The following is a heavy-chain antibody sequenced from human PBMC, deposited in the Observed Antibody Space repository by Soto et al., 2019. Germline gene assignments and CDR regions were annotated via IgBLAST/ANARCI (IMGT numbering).Heavy chain of an antibody. D-gene: IGHD3-22*01. V-gene: IGHV1-18*01. CDR1: GYTFTSYG. J-gene: IGHJ4*02. CDR3: VRSYDDSNGFSLYQFDY. Sequence: ASVKVSCKASGYTFTSYGISWVRQAPGQGLEWMGWISAYNGNTNYAQKLQGRVTMTRDTSTSTVYIDMSSLRSEDTAVYYCVRSYDDSNGFSLYQFDYWGQGTRVTVSS. CDR2: ISAYNGNT.